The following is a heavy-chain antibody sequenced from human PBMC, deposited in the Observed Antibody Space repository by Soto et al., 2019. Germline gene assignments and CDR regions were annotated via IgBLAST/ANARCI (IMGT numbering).Heavy chain of an antibody. Sequence: QLQLQESGPGLVKPSETLSLTCTVSGGSISSSSYYWGWMRQPPGKGLEWIGSIYYSGSTYYNPSLKSRVTISVDTSKNQFSLKLSSVTAADTAVYYCASPKIAFYNWFDPWGLGTLVTVSS. J-gene: IGHJ5*02. CDR1: GGSISSSSYY. V-gene: IGHV4-39*01. CDR2: IYYSGST. CDR3: ASPKIAFYNWFDP. D-gene: IGHD3-3*02.